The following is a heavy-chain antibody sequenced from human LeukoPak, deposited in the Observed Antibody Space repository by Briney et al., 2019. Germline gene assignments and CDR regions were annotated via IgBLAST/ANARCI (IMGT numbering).Heavy chain of an antibody. V-gene: IGHV1-3*01. J-gene: IGHJ6*02. CDR2: INAGNGNT. D-gene: IGHD6-13*01. Sequence: ASVKVSCKASGYTFTSYAMHWVRQAPGQRLEWMGWINAGNGNTNYAQKLQGRVTMTTDTSTSTAYMELRSLRSDDTAVYYCARDGGRIAAAWGYGMDVWGQGTTVTVSS. CDR3: ARDGGRIAAAWGYGMDV. CDR1: GYTFTSYA.